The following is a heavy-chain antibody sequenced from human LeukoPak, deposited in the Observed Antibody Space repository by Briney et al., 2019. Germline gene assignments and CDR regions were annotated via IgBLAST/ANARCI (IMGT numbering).Heavy chain of an antibody. D-gene: IGHD3-10*01. CDR2: INAGNGNT. CDR3: AREMVRGVSPHYYYYVDV. V-gene: IGHV1-3*03. CDR1: GYTFTSYA. Sequence: ASVKVSCKASGYTFTSYAMHWVRQAPGQRLEWMGWINAGNGNTKYSQEFQGRVTITRDTSASTAYMELSSLRSEDMAVYYCAREMVRGVSPHYYYYVDVWGKGTTVTVSS. J-gene: IGHJ6*03.